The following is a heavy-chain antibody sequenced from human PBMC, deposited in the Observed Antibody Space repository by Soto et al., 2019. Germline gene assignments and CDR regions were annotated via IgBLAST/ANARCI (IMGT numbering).Heavy chain of an antibody. V-gene: IGHV5-51*01. CDR1: GYSFTRYW. Sequence: GSLKISCKVSGYSFTRYWIGWVRQMPGKGLEWMGIIYPGDSDTRYSPSFQGQVTISADKSISTAYLQWSSLKVSDTAMYYCAGGGVRGVITRTRDYYGMDVWGQGTTVTVSS. J-gene: IGHJ6*02. CDR2: IYPGDSDT. D-gene: IGHD3-10*01. CDR3: AGGGVRGVITRTRDYYGMDV.